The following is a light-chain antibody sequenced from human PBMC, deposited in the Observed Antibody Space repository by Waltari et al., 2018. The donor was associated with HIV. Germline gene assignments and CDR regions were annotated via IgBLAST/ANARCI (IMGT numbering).Light chain of an antibody. Sequence: QSVLTQPPSVSGAPGQRVTISCTGSSSNIGAGYDVHWYQQLPGTAPRVLIYVDITQASRSPHLFAGSKSGASASRACTVLAAEDEADYYCQADDTSMGGSGVVGGGTELTV. V-gene: IGLV1-40*01. CDR2: VDI. J-gene: IGLJ3*02. CDR3: QADDTSMGGSGV. CDR1: SSNIGAGYD.